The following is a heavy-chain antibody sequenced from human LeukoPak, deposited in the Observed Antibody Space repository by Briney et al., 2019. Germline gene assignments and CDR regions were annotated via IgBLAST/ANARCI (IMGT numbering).Heavy chain of an antibody. J-gene: IGHJ6*03. D-gene: IGHD2-21*02. Sequence: SETLSLTCTVSGGSISSYYWSWIRQPPGKGLEWIGYIYYSGSTNYNPSLKSRVTMSVDTSKNQFSLKLSSVTAADTAVYYCARGVGTTNFGYYYYYMDVWGKGTTVTVSS. V-gene: IGHV4-59*12. CDR3: ARGVGTTNFGYYYYYMDV. CDR2: IYYSGST. CDR1: GGSISSYY.